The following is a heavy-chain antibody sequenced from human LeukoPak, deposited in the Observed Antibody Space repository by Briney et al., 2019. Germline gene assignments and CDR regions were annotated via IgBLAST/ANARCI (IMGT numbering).Heavy chain of an antibody. V-gene: IGHV4-59*01. CDR1: GGSMSSCY. J-gene: IGHJ6*02. CDR3: ARDRGYGMDV. CDR2: IYYSGST. Sequence: SETLSLTCTGTGGSMSSCYWSRLRQPPGKGLEWIGYIYYSGSTNYNPSLKSRVTISVDTSKNQFSLKLSSVTAADTAVYYCARDRGYGMDVWGQGTTVTVSS.